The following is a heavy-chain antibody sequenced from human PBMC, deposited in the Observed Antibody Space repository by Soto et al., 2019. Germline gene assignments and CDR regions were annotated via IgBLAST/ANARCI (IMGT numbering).Heavy chain of an antibody. CDR2: IYYSGST. J-gene: IGHJ4*02. Sequence: SETLSLSCRVSGGSINSGDYYWSWIRQSPGKVLEWIGYIYYSGSTYYNPSLKSRSTISIDTSKNQFFLDVDSVTAADTAVYYYDRLYSGYEAVDYWGQGTRVAVSS. D-gene: IGHD5-12*01. V-gene: IGHV4-30-4*01. CDR3: DRLYSGYEAVDY. CDR1: GGSINSGDYY.